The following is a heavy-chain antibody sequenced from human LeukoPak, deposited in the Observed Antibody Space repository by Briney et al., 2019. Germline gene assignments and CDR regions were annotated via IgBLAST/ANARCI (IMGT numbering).Heavy chain of an antibody. CDR1: GGSISNYY. CDR2: IYYSGST. Sequence: SETLSLTCTVSGGSISNYYWSWLRQPPGKELEWIGYIYYSGSTNYNPSLKSRVTISVDTSKNQFSLKLSSVAAADTAVYYCARAHSYGSSGYPHDAFDIWGQGTMVTVSS. CDR3: ARAHSYGSSGYPHDAFDI. D-gene: IGHD3-22*01. J-gene: IGHJ3*02. V-gene: IGHV4-59*01.